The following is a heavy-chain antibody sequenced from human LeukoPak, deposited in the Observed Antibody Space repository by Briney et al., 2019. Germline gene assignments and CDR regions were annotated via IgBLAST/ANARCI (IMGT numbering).Heavy chain of an antibody. CDR3: ASLSY. Sequence: PGGSLRLSCAASGFIFSSYWMSWVRQAPGKGLEWVANIKQDGSEQYYVDSVKGRFTISRDNAKNSLYLQTNSLRAEDTAVYYCASLSYWGQGALVTVSS. V-gene: IGHV3-7*01. D-gene: IGHD2/OR15-2a*01. CDR2: IKQDGSEQ. CDR1: GFIFSSYW. J-gene: IGHJ4*02.